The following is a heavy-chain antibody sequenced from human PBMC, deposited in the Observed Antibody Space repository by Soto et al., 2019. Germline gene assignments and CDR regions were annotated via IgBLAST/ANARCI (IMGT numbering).Heavy chain of an antibody. Sequence: EVQLLESGGGLVQPGGSLRLSCAASGFTFSNYYMDWVRQAPGKGLEWVGRSKNKADSYITEYAASGKGRSSISRDASKTSLSLQMTSLKSGETGVFLCTVGGLGSECGAAWCQGILVTVSS. V-gene: IGHV3-72*01. J-gene: IGHJ4*02. D-gene: IGHD3-10*01. CDR2: SKNKADSYIT. CDR1: GFTFSNYY. CDR3: TVGGLGSECGAA.